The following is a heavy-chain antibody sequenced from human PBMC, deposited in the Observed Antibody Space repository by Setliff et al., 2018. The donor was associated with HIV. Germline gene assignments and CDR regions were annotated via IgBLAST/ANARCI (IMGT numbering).Heavy chain of an antibody. V-gene: IGHV1-2*02. D-gene: IGHD1-26*01. Sequence: ASVKVSCKASGYSFTAYYIHFVRQAPGQGLEWMGWIQTNSGGTKSAQTFQGRVTMTRDTSTSTAYMELNSLTSDYTPVYYCARGRHSGTYEAFDIWGPGTMVTVSS. CDR2: IQTNSGGT. CDR1: GYSFTAYY. J-gene: IGHJ3*02. CDR3: ARGRHSGTYEAFDI.